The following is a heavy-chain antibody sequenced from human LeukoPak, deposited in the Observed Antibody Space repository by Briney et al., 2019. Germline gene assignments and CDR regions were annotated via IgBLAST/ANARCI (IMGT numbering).Heavy chain of an antibody. CDR3: ARGSSSNSWYFDY. J-gene: IGHJ4*02. CDR1: GDSVSSNSAT. CDR2: TYYRSKWYN. Sequence: SQTLSLTCAISGDSVSSNSATWTWIRQSPSRGLKWMGRTYYRSKWYNDYALSVKSRININPDTSKNQFSLQLNSVSPEDTAVYYCARGSSSNSWYFDYWGQGTLVTVSS. D-gene: IGHD6-13*01. V-gene: IGHV6-1*01.